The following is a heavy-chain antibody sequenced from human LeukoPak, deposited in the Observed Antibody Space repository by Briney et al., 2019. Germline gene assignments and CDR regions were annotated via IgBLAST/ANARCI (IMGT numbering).Heavy chain of an antibody. CDR2: IYSTGTT. J-gene: IGHJ4*02. D-gene: IGHD5-24*01. V-gene: IGHV4-4*09. CDR3: GGRWRGTIGY. CDR1: GTFVSGFY. Sequence: SETLSLARTVSGTFVSGFYWTWIRQPPGKGLEWIGFIYSTGTTSYNSSLQSRVTISVDTSKNQFSLKLKSVIAADTAIYYCGGRWRGTIGYWGQGTLVAVSS.